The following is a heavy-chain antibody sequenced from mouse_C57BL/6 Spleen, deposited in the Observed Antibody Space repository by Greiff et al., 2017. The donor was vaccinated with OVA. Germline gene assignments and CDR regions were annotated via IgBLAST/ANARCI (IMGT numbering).Heavy chain of an antibody. J-gene: IGHJ1*03. CDR2: IHPNSGST. D-gene: IGHD2-1*01. Sequence: QVQLQQSGAELVKPGASVKLSCKASGYTFTSYWMHWVKQRPGQGLEWIGMIHPNSGSTNYNEKFKSKATLTVDKSSSTAYMQLSSLTSEDSAVYYCARWEGNYYWYFDVWGTGTTVTVSS. V-gene: IGHV1-64*01. CDR1: GYTFTSYW. CDR3: ARWEGNYYWYFDV.